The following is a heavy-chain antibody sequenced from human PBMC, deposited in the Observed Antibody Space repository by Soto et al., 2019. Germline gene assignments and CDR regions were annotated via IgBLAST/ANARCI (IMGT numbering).Heavy chain of an antibody. D-gene: IGHD3-3*01. Sequence: TLSLTCTVSGDSISRGAYYWTWIRQHPGKGLEWIGYISNSGRTYYNPSLKSRVTLSVDRSKNQFSLTLSSVTAADTALYYCAKARSGDSLRFLEWLDYYYYGMDVWGQGTTVTVSS. CDR1: GDSISRGAYY. CDR3: AKARSGDSLRFLEWLDYYYYGMDV. J-gene: IGHJ6*02. V-gene: IGHV4-31*03. CDR2: ISNSGRT.